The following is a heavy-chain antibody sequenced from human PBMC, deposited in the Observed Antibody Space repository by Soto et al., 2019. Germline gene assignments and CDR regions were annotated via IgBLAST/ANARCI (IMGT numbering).Heavy chain of an antibody. CDR2: ISYDGSNK. V-gene: IGHV3-30-3*01. CDR3: ARDRDYGERDY. Sequence: ESGGGVVQPGRSLRLSCAASGFTFSSYAMHWVRQAPGKGLEWVAVISYDGSNKYYADSVKGRFTISRDNSKNTLYLQMNSLRAEDTDVYYCARDRDYGERDYWGQGTLVTVSS. D-gene: IGHD4-17*01. CDR1: GFTFSSYA. J-gene: IGHJ4*02.